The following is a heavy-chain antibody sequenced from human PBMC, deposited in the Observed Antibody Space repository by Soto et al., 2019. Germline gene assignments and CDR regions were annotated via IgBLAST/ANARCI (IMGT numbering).Heavy chain of an antibody. V-gene: IGHV3-74*01. CDR1: GFTFSSYW. CDR3: ARATGSWYFDL. D-gene: IGHD4-17*01. Sequence: EVQLVESGGGLVQPGGSLRLSCASSGFTFSSYWMHWVRQAPGKGLVWVSRLKSDGSSTAYADSVKGRFTISRDNAKNTLYLQMNSRRDEDTAVYYCARATGSWYFDLWGRGTLVTVSS. CDR2: LKSDGSST. J-gene: IGHJ2*01.